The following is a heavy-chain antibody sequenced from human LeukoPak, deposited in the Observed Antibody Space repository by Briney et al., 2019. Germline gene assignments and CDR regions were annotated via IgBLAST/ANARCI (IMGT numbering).Heavy chain of an antibody. D-gene: IGHD2-2*01. CDR3: ARGQEGIVVVPAAPTQNDYYGMDV. CDR2: IYHSGST. Sequence: SGTLSLTCAVSGGSISSSNWWSWVRQPPGKGQEWIGEIYHSGSTNYNPSLKSRVTISVDKSKNQFSLKLSSVTAADTAVYYCARGQEGIVVVPAAPTQNDYYGMDVWGQGTTVTVSS. CDR1: GGSISSSNW. V-gene: IGHV4-4*02. J-gene: IGHJ6*02.